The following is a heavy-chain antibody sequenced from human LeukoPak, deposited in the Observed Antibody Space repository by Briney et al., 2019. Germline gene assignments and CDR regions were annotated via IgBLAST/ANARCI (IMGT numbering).Heavy chain of an antibody. CDR2: ISYDGSNK. J-gene: IGHJ4*02. CDR3: ARGKGRFDYFDY. CDR1: GFTFSSYA. V-gene: IGHV3-30*04. Sequence: GGSLRLSCAASGFTFSSYAMHWVRQAPGKGLEWVAVISYDGSNKYSADSVKGRFTISRDNSKNTLYLQMNSLRAEDTAVYYCARGKGRFDYFDYWGQGTLVTVSS.